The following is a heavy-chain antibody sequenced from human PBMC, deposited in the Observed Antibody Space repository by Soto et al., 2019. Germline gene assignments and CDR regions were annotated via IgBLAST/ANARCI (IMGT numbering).Heavy chain of an antibody. Sequence: EVQLVESGGGLVQPGGSLRLSCAASGFTFSSHWMNWVRHAPGKGLVWVSRINPDGRDTHYADTVKGRFTISRDNAKSTLYLQRNSLRAEDTAIYYCARSYRDYWGRGTLVTVSS. V-gene: IGHV3-74*01. CDR1: GFTFSSHW. D-gene: IGHD3-10*01. CDR2: INPDGRDT. CDR3: ARSYRDY. J-gene: IGHJ4*02.